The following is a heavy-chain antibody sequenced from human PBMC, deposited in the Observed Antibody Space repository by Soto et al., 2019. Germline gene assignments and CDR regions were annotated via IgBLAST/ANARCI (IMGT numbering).Heavy chain of an antibody. CDR2: IIPIFGTA. CDR3: ARDLSSSSLGAFDI. V-gene: IGHV1-69*13. J-gene: IGHJ3*02. Sequence: SVKVSCKASGGTFSIYAISCVVQAPGQGLEWMGGIIPIFGTANYAQKFQGRVTITADESTSTAYMELSSLRSEDTAVYYCARDLSSSSLGAFDIWGQGTMVTVSS. D-gene: IGHD6-6*01. CDR1: GGTFSIYA.